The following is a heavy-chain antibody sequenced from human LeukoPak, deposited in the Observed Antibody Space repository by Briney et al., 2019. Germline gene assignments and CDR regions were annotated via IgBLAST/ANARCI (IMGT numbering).Heavy chain of an antibody. CDR2: IYYSGST. CDR3: ARDFLECSSTSCYHGHDP. D-gene: IGHD2-2*01. CDR1: GGSINSYY. V-gene: IGHV4-59*01. J-gene: IGHJ5*02. Sequence: SETLSLTCTVSGGSINSYYWSWIRQPPGKGLEWIGYIYYSGSTNYNPSLKSRCTTSVEPSKNQFMLKLSPVTAADTAVDYCARDFLECSSTSCYHGHDPWGEGTLVTVSS.